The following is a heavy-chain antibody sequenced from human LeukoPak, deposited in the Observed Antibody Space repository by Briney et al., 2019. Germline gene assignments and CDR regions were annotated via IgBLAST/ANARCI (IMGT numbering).Heavy chain of an antibody. CDR2: INSDGNDR. CDR3: VRDMGYYDKV. Sequence: PGGSLRLSCAASGFTFSTSWMHWVRQAPGEGLVWVSRINSDGNDRIYADSVKGRFTISRDNAKNTLYLQMNSLRAEDTAVYYCVRDMGYYDKVWGQGTLVTVSS. J-gene: IGHJ4*02. CDR1: GFTFSTSW. D-gene: IGHD3-22*01. V-gene: IGHV3-74*01.